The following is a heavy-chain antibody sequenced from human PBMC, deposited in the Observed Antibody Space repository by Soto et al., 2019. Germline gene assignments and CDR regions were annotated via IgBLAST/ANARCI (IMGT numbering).Heavy chain of an antibody. J-gene: IGHJ4*02. CDR2: ISYDGSNK. Sequence: GGSLRLSCAASGFTFSSYGMHWVRQAPGKGLEWVAVISYDGSNKYYADSVKGRFTISRDNSKNTLYLQMNSLRAEDTAVYYCAKDSVKFDFWSGYPSHWGQGTLVTVSS. CDR3: AKDSVKFDFWSGYPSH. CDR1: GFTFSSYG. D-gene: IGHD3-3*01. V-gene: IGHV3-30*18.